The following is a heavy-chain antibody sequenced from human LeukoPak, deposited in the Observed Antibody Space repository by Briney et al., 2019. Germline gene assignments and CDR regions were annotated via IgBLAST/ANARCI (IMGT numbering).Heavy chain of an antibody. J-gene: IGHJ3*02. Sequence: ASVKVSCKASGYTFTGYYMHWVRQAPGQGLEWMGWINPNSGGTNYAQKFQGRVTMTRDTSISTAYMELSRLRSDDTAVYYCARVDPEYCSGGSCYHDAFDIWGQGTVVTVSS. CDR2: INPNSGGT. CDR3: ARVDPEYCSGGSCYHDAFDI. CDR1: GYTFTGYY. D-gene: IGHD2-15*01. V-gene: IGHV1-2*02.